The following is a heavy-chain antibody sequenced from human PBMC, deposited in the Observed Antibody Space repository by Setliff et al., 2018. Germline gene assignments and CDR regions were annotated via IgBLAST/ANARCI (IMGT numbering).Heavy chain of an antibody. CDR1: GYIFTNYY. J-gene: IGHJ3*02. Sequence: SVKVSCKTSGYIFTNYYIHWVRQAPGQGLEWMGWINANTGGTREVQKFQGRVTMTRDTSIDTAYMEVNRLTYDDTALYYCARVGGYASAWHGIEAFDIWGQGTKVTVSS. CDR3: ARVGGYASAWHGIEAFDI. V-gene: IGHV1-2*02. CDR2: INANTGGT. D-gene: IGHD6-19*01.